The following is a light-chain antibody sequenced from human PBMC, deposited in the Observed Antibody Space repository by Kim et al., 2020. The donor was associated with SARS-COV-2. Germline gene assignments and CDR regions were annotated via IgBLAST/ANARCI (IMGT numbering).Light chain of an antibody. Sequence: QSALTQPASVSGSPGQSITISCTGTSSDVGSYNHVSWYQQHPGKGPKLLLYNVSERPSGISNRFSGSKSGNTASLTISGLQAEDEADYYCSSHTSRSTLVVFGGGTQLTVL. CDR2: NVS. J-gene: IGLJ2*01. V-gene: IGLV2-14*03. CDR1: SSDVGSYNH. CDR3: SSHTSRSTLVV.